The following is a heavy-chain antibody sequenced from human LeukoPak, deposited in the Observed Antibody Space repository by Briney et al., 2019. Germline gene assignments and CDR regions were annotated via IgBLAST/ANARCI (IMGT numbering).Heavy chain of an antibody. D-gene: IGHD4-17*01. CDR2: ISGSGGST. CDR3: AKDLNGEGFDY. J-gene: IGHJ4*02. CDR1: GFTFSSYA. Sequence: GGSVRLSCAASGFTFSSYAMSWVRQAPGKGLEWVSAISGSGGSTYYADSAKGRFTISRDNSKNTLYLQMNSLRAEDTAVYYCAKDLNGEGFDYWGQGTLVTVSS. V-gene: IGHV3-23*01.